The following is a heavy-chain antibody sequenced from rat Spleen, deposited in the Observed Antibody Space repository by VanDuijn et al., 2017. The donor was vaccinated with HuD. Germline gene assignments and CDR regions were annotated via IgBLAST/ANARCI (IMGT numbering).Heavy chain of an antibody. D-gene: IGHD1-1*01. CDR2: ISTGGGNT. CDR1: GFTFSDYY. V-gene: IGHV5-25*01. J-gene: IGHJ3*01. Sequence: EVQLLESDGGLVQPGRSLKLSCVVSGFTFSDYYMAWVRQAPTKGLEWVASISTGGGNTYYRDSVKGRFTISRANAKSTLNLQMDSLRSEDTATYYCARQATVSGSFAYWGQGTLVTVSS. CDR3: ARQATVSGSFAY.